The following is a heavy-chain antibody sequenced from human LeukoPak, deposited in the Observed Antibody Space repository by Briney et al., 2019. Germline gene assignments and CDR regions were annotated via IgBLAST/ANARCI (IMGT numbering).Heavy chain of an antibody. V-gene: IGHV4-59*01. J-gene: IGHJ4*02. CDR3: ARGFRPVEY. Sequence: SETLSLTCTVSGGSISPYYWSWLRQPPGKGLEWIGYISYSGSTNYNPSLKTLKSRVTFSVDTSKNQFSLRLSSVTAADTAVYYCARGFRPVEYWGQGTLVTVSS. D-gene: IGHD6-6*01. CDR2: ISYSGST. CDR1: GGSISPYY.